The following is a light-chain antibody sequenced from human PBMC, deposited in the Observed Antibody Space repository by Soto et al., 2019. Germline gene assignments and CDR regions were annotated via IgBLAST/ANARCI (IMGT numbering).Light chain of an antibody. V-gene: IGKV3-20*01. J-gene: IGKJ1*01. CDR3: QQYGSSPRT. Sequence: EIVLTQSPATLCLSPGERATLSCRASQSVSRNLAWYQQKPGQAPRLLIYDASSRATGIPDRFSGSGSGTDFTLTISRLEPEDFAVYYCQQYGSSPRTFGQGTKVDIK. CDR1: QSVSRN. CDR2: DAS.